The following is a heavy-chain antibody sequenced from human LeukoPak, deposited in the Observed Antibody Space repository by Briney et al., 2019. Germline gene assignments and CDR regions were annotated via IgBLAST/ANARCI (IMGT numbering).Heavy chain of an antibody. Sequence: VASVKVSCKASGYTFTSYYMHWVRQAPGQGLEWMGIINPSGGSTSYAQKFQGRVTMTRDTSTSTVYMGLSSLRSEDTAVYYCARDMAFGGVLGYWGQGTLVTVSS. J-gene: IGHJ4*02. CDR1: GYTFTSYY. CDR2: INPSGGST. CDR3: ARDMAFGGVLGY. D-gene: IGHD3-16*01. V-gene: IGHV1-46*01.